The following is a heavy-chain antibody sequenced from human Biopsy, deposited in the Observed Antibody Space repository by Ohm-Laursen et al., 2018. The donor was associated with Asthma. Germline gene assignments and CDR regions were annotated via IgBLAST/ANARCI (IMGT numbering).Heavy chain of an antibody. CDR2: ISFDGSNE. Sequence: SLRLSCAASGFTFSIYDIHWVRQAPGKGLEWVAVISFDGSNEDYADSVKGRFTISRDNSKNTLFLEMNSLRPEDTAVYYCAKARIHHFYDSSGYYQHDWGQGTLVTVSS. D-gene: IGHD3-22*01. CDR1: GFTFSIYD. V-gene: IGHV3-30*18. CDR3: AKARIHHFYDSSGYYQHD. J-gene: IGHJ4*02.